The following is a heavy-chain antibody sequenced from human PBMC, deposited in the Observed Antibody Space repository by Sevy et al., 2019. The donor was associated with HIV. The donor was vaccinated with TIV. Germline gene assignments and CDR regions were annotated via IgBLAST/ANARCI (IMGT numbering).Heavy chain of an antibody. CDR1: GFTVSSNY. J-gene: IGHJ4*02. Sequence: GGSLRLSCAASGFTVSSNYMSWVRQAPGKGLEWVSVIYSGGSTYYADSVKGRFTISRDNSKNTLYLQMNSLRAEGTAVYYCASERYCGGDCYNFDYWGQGTLVTVSS. CDR2: IYSGGST. D-gene: IGHD2-21*02. V-gene: IGHV3-53*01. CDR3: ASERYCGGDCYNFDY.